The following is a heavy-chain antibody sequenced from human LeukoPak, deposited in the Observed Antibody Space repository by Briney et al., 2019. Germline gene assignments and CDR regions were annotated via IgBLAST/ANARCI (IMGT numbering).Heavy chain of an antibody. CDR2: TEHDGNEK. Sequence: GGSLRLSCTASGFTLSSYWMTWVRQAPGKGLEWVANTEHDGNEKNYVDSVKGRFIISRDNARNSLYLQMNSLSAEDTAVYYCARDPYRTYRSSFYDYWGQGILVTISS. J-gene: IGHJ4*02. CDR3: ARDPYRTYRSSFYDY. D-gene: IGHD6-13*01. CDR1: GFTLSSYW. V-gene: IGHV3-7*05.